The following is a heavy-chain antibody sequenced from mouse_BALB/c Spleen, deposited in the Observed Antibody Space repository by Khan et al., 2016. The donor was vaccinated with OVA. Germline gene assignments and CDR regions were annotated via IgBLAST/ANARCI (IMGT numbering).Heavy chain of an antibody. CDR1: GYTFTDYY. D-gene: IGHD1-1*02. Sequence: QVQLQQSGAELARPGASVKLSCKASGYTFTDYYINWVKQRPGQGLEWIGDIYPGNGNTNYNENFKGKATLNADKYSSTAFMHHSRLTSEDSAVXYCTRSGSGSFAFWGQGTLVTVSA. CDR3: TRSGSGSFAF. J-gene: IGHJ3*01. CDR2: IYPGNGNT. V-gene: IGHV1-77*01.